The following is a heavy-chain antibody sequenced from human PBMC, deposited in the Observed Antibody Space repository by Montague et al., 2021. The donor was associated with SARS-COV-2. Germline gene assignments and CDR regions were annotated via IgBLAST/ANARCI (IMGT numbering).Heavy chain of an antibody. J-gene: IGHJ4*02. CDR3: ARDRLL. CDR1: GFTFISYW. V-gene: IGHV3-7*01. D-gene: IGHD3-10*01. Sequence: SLRLSCAASGFTFISYWMSWVRQAPGKGLEWVANINQDGSEKSYVDSVKGRFTISRDNAKNSLYLQMNSLRAEDMAVYYCARDRLLGGQGTLVTVSS. CDR2: INQDGSEK.